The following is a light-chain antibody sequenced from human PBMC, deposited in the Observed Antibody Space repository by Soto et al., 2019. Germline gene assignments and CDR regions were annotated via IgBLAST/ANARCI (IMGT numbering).Light chain of an antibody. V-gene: IGKV3-11*01. CDR3: QQRSKWLLT. CDR2: DTF. Sequence: DTVLTQSPATLSLSPGERATLSCRASQSVSNYLAWYQQKPGQAPRLLIYDTFKRATGIPVRFSGSGSGTDFTLAISGLEPEDFAVYYCQQRSKWLLTFGGGTKVEIK. J-gene: IGKJ4*01. CDR1: QSVSNY.